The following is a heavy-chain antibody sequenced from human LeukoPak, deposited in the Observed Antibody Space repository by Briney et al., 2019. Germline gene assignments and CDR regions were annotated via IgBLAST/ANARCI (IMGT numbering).Heavy chain of an antibody. Sequence: PSETLSLTCGVYGGSFSGYYWSWIPQPPGKGLEWVGEINHSGSTNYNPSLKSRVTISVDTSKNQFSLKLSSVTAADTAVYYCANAIDSSGYYYGDAFDIWGQGTMVTVSS. D-gene: IGHD3-22*01. J-gene: IGHJ3*02. CDR2: INHSGST. CDR3: ANAIDSSGYYYGDAFDI. V-gene: IGHV4-34*01. CDR1: GGSFSGYY.